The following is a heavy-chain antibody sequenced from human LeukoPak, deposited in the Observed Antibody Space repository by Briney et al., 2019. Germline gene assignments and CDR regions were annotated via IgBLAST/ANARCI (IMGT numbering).Heavy chain of an antibody. J-gene: IGHJ4*02. CDR2: IKKDGSEK. V-gene: IGHV3-7*01. D-gene: IGHD2-15*01. CDR1: GFTLSRHW. Sequence: GESLRLSCVASGFTLSRHWMSWVRQAPGSGLEWVANIKKDGSEKNYVDSVKGRFTISRDNAKNLVYLQMTSLRVEDTATYYCAREGSGYGYWGQGTLVTVSS. CDR3: AREGSGYGY.